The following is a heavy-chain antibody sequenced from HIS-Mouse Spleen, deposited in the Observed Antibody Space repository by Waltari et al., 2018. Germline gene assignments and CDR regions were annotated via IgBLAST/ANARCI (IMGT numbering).Heavy chain of an antibody. CDR2: INPNRGGT. J-gene: IGHJ4*02. CDR3: ARYSSGWRFDY. D-gene: IGHD6-19*01. V-gene: IGHV1-2*02. CDR1: GYTFPGYY. Sequence: QVQLVQSGAEVKKPGASVKVSCKASGYTFPGYYMHWVRQAPGQGLEWMGWINPNRGGTNYAQKFQGRVTMTRDTSISTAYMELSRLRSDDTAVYYCARYSSGWRFDYWGQGTLVTVSS.